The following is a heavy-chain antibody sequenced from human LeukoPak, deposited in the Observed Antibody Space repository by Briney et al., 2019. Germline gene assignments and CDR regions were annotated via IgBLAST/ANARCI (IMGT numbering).Heavy chain of an antibody. CDR1: GGTFSSYA. V-gene: IGHV1-69*05. Sequence: SVKVSCKASGGTFSSYAISWVRQAPGQGLDWMGGIIPIFGTANYAQKFQGRVTITTDESTSTAYMELSSLRSEDTAVYYCARGYCSSTICYDYMDVWGKGTTVTVSS. D-gene: IGHD2-2*01. CDR2: IIPIFGTA. CDR3: ARGYCSSTICYDYMDV. J-gene: IGHJ6*03.